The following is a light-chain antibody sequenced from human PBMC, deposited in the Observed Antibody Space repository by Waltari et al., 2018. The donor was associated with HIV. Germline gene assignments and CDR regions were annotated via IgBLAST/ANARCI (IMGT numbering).Light chain of an antibody. CDR2: VNN. J-gene: IGLJ2*01. Sequence: QSVLTQPPSVSGAPGQRVTISCSGSSAKIGAGYGVHWYRQLPGTAPKPLIYVNNNRPSGVPDRFSGSVSGTSASLAITGLQAEDEADYYCQSYDSSLSGVVFGGGTNLTVL. CDR1: SAKIGAGYG. CDR3: QSYDSSLSGVV. V-gene: IGLV1-40*01.